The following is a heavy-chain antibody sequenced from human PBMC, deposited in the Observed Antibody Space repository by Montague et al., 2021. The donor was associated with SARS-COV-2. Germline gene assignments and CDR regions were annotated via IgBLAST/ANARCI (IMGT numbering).Heavy chain of an antibody. D-gene: IGHD3-16*01. J-gene: IGHJ4*02. CDR3: ATTIYDYVWGTRVEFDY. CDR1: GFSLTSGVSC. V-gene: IGHV2-70*01. Sequence: PPLVKPTQTLTLTCTISGFSLTSGVSCVHWIRQPPGKALEWLALIDWDDDKYYSTSLKTRLTISKDTSKNQVVLTMTNMDPVDTATYYCATTIYDYVWGTRVEFDYWGQGTLVTVSS. CDR2: IDWDDDK.